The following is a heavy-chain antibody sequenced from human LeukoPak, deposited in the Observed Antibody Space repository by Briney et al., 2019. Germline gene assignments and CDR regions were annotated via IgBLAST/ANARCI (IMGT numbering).Heavy chain of an antibody. V-gene: IGHV4-31*03. Sequence: SETLSLTCTVSGGSISSGGYYWSWIRQHPGKGLEWIGYIYYSGSTYYNPSLKSRVTISVDTSKNQFSLKLSSVTAADTAVCYCARMDSSGYYQRHDAFDIWGQGTMVTVSS. CDR3: ARMDSSGYYQRHDAFDI. J-gene: IGHJ3*02. CDR2: IYYSGST. CDR1: GGSISSGGYY. D-gene: IGHD3-22*01.